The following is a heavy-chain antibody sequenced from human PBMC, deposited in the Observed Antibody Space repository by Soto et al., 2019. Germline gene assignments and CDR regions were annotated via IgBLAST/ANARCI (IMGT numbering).Heavy chain of an antibody. D-gene: IGHD2-8*02. Sequence: SETLSLTCTVSGGSISSFRWSWIRQPPGKGLEWIGYIYYSGSTNYNPSLKSRVTISVGTSNNQFSLNLTSVTAADTAVYICVGGVPWVGFDYWGQGTLVTVSS. V-gene: IGHV4-59*08. CDR3: VGGVPWVGFDY. CDR1: GGSISSFR. J-gene: IGHJ4*02. CDR2: IYYSGST.